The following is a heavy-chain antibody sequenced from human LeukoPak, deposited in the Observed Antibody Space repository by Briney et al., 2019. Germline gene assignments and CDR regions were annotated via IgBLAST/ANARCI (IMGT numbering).Heavy chain of an antibody. CDR2: ISYNSDTI. D-gene: IGHD2-21*02. V-gene: IGHV3-9*01. CDR1: GFTFDDYA. Sequence: GGSLRLSCAASGFTFDDYAMHWGRQAPGKGLEWGSGISYNSDTIAYADSVKGRFTISRENAKNSLYLQMNSLRAEDTALYYCAKAYCGGDCYSGWYFDLWGRGTLVTVSS. J-gene: IGHJ2*01. CDR3: AKAYCGGDCYSGWYFDL.